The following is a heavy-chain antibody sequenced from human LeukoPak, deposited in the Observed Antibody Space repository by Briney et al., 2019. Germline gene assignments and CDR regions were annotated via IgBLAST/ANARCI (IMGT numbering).Heavy chain of an antibody. J-gene: IGHJ4*02. CDR3: ARDRRDYVWGSYRANXFDY. D-gene: IGHD3-16*02. CDR2: IKQDGSEK. V-gene: IGHV3-7*01. CDR1: GFTFSSYW. Sequence: GGSLRLSCAASGFTFSSYWMSWVRQAPGKGLEWVANIKQDGSEKYYVDSVKGRFTISRDNAKNSLYLQMNSLRAEDTAVYYCARDRRDYVWGSYRANXFDYWGQGTLVTVSS.